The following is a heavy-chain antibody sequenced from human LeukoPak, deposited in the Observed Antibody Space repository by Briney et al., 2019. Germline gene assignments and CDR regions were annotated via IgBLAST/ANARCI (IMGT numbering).Heavy chain of an antibody. J-gene: IGHJ5*02. Sequence: SVKVSCKASGGTFSSYAISWVRQAPGQGLEWMGGIIPILGTAKYAQKFQGRVTITADESTRTAYMEVSSLRSEDTAVYYCARSNYDSSGYYFNWFDPWGQGTLVTVSS. D-gene: IGHD3-22*01. CDR3: ARSNYDSSGYYFNWFDP. CDR2: IIPILGTA. CDR1: GGTFSSYA. V-gene: IGHV1-69*13.